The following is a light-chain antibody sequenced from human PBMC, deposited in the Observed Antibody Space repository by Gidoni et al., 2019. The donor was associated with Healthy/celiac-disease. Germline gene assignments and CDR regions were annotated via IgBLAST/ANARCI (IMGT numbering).Light chain of an antibody. CDR2: WAS. Sequence: NCKSSQSVLYSSNNKNYVAWYQQKPGQPPKLLIYWASTRESGVPDRFSGSGSGTDFTLTISSLQAEDVAVYYCQQYYSTPPTFXXXTKVEIK. J-gene: IGKJ1*01. V-gene: IGKV4-1*01. CDR1: QSVLYSSNNKNY. CDR3: QQYYSTPPT.